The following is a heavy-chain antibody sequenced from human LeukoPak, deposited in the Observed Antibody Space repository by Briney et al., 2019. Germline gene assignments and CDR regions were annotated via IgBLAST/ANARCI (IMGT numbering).Heavy chain of an antibody. Sequence: PSETLSLTCTVSGGSISSSSYYWGWIRQPPGKGLERIGSIYYSGSTYYNPSLKSRVTISVDTSKNQFSLKLSSVTAADTAVYYCARGTTVTTLGSWGQGTLVTVSS. V-gene: IGHV4-39*01. CDR2: IYYSGST. CDR1: GGSISSSSYY. J-gene: IGHJ5*02. D-gene: IGHD4-17*01. CDR3: ARGTTVTTLGS.